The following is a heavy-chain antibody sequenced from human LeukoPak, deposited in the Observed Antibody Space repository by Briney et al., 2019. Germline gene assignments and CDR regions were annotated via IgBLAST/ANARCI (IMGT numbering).Heavy chain of an antibody. V-gene: IGHV1-69*05. J-gene: IGHJ4*02. CDR2: SIPIFGTA. CDR1: GGTFSSYA. CDR3: AREGVEMATKYYFDY. D-gene: IGHD5-24*01. Sequence: SVKVSCKASGGTFSSYAISWVRQAPGQGLEWMGGSIPIFGTANYAQKFQGRVTITTDESTSTAYMELSSLRSEDTAVYYCAREGVEMATKYYFDYWGQGTLVIVSS.